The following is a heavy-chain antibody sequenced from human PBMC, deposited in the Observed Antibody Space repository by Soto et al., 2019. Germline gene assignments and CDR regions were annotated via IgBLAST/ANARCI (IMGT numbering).Heavy chain of an antibody. V-gene: IGHV4-31*03. J-gene: IGHJ5*02. CDR2: IYYSRST. CDR1: GGSISSGGYY. CDR3: ARTIVVVPASWFDP. Sequence: SETLSLTCTVSGGSISSGGYYWSWIRQHPGKGLEWIGYIYYSRSTYYNPSLKSRVTISVDTSKNQFSLKLSSVTAADTAVYYCARTIVVVPASWFDPWGQGTLVTVSS. D-gene: IGHD2-2*01.